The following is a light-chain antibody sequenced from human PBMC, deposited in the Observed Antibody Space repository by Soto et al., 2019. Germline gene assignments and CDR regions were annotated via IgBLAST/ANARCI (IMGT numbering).Light chain of an antibody. CDR1: SSDVGGYDF. V-gene: IGLV2-14*01. CDR2: EVS. CDR3: SSYTSTTLV. Sequence: QSALTQPASVSGSPGQSITISCTGTSSDVGGYDFVSWYQHHPGKVPKLMIFEVSKRPSGASNRFSGSKSGNTASLTISGLQAEDEADYYCSSYTSTTLVFGGGTKVTVL. J-gene: IGLJ2*01.